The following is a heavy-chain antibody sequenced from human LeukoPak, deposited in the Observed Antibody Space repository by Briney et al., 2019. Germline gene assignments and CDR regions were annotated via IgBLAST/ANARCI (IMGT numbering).Heavy chain of an antibody. D-gene: IGHD2-2*01. V-gene: IGHV3-53*01. CDR1: GFTVSSNY. J-gene: IGHJ4*02. CDR2: IYSGGST. CDR3: ARARGYCSSTSCHLHFDY. Sequence: GGSLRLSCAASGFTVSSNYMSWVRQAPGKGLEWVSVIYSGGSTYYADSVKGRFTISGDNSKNTLYLQMNSLRAEDTAVYYCARARGYCSSTSCHLHFDYWGQGTLVTVSS.